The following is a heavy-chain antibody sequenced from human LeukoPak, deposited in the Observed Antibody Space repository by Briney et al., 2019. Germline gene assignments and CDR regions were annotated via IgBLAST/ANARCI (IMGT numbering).Heavy chain of an antibody. CDR3: ARYTN. CDR2: INSDGSST. J-gene: IGHJ4*02. CDR1: GFTFSSSW. Sequence: GGSLRLSVAAPGFTFSSSWMNWFRQPPGKGLVWVSRINSDGSSTSYADSVKGRFTISRDNAKNTLYLQMNSLRAEDTAVYYCARYTNWGQGTLVTVSS. V-gene: IGHV3-74*01.